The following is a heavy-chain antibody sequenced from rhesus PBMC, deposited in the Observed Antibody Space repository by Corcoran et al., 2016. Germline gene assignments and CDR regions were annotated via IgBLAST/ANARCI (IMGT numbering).Heavy chain of an antibody. J-gene: IGHJ4*01. Sequence: QVQLQESGRGLGKPSETLSLSCAVSGHSISSGYYWGWIHQPQGKGLEYIGYISGSSVSTYYNPSLKSRVTISQATSKNQFSLKLCSVTAADTAVYYCARIYRNYGFDYWFQGVLVTVSS. CDR2: ISGSSVST. D-gene: IGHD4-23*01. CDR3: ARIYRNYGFDY. V-gene: IGHV4-99*01. CDR1: GHSISSGYY.